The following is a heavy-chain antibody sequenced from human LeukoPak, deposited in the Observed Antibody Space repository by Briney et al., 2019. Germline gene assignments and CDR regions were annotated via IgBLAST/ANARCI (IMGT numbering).Heavy chain of an antibody. D-gene: IGHD1-14*01. V-gene: IGHV3-23*01. CDR1: GFDFSSYA. J-gene: IGHJ4*02. CDR2: ITGSGGST. Sequence: GGSLRLSCAASGFDFSSYAVSWVRQAPGKGLEWVSAITGSGGSTYYADSVKGRLTVSRDNPRNTLYLQMNSLRAEDTAVYYCGKDEQGFGMQTSHWGQGTLVTVSS. CDR3: GKDEQGFGMQTSH.